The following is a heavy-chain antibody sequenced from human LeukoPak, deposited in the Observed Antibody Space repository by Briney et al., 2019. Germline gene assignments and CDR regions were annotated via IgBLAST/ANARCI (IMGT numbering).Heavy chain of an antibody. Sequence: PSETLSLTCTVSGGSISSSSYYWGWIRQPPGKGLEWIGSIYYSGSTYYNPSLKSRVTISVDTSKNQFSLKLSSVTAAGTAVYYCARRIAAADPYYFDYWGQGTLVTVSS. CDR3: ARRIAAADPYYFDY. CDR1: GGSISSSSYY. J-gene: IGHJ4*02. CDR2: IYYSGST. V-gene: IGHV4-39*01. D-gene: IGHD6-13*01.